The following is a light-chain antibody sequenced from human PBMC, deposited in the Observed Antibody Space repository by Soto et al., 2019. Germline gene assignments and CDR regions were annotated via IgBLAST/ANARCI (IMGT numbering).Light chain of an antibody. CDR1: SSNIGAGYV. Sequence: QSVLTQPPSVSGAPGQRVTISCTGSSSNIGAGYVVHWYQQLPGTAPKLLIYANSNRPSGVPDRFSGSRSGTSASLAITGLQTEDEAVYYCAAWDDSLSIWVFGGGTKLTVL. CDR2: ANS. V-gene: IGLV1-40*01. CDR3: AAWDDSLSIWV. J-gene: IGLJ3*02.